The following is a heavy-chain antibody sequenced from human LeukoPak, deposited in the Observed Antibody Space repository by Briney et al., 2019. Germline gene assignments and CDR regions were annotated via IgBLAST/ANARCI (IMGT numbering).Heavy chain of an antibody. J-gene: IGHJ4*02. CDR3: AKDRLGPYSSGWYPVGY. D-gene: IGHD6-19*01. V-gene: IGHV3-23*01. CDR2: VSGSGGST. CDR1: GFTFSSYG. Sequence: GGSLRLSCAASGFTFSSYGMSWVRQAPGKGLEWVSAVSGSGGSTYYADSVKGRFTISRDNSKNTLYLQMNSLRAEDTAVYYCAKDRLGPYSSGWYPVGYWGQGTLVTVSS.